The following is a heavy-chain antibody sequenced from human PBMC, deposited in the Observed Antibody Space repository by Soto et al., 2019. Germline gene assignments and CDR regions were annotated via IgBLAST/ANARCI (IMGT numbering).Heavy chain of an antibody. CDR2: IIPIFGTA. CDR3: ARGGCSGGSCYHYYYYYGMDV. V-gene: IGHV1-69*13. CDR1: GGTFSSYA. D-gene: IGHD2-15*01. J-gene: IGHJ6*02. Sequence: SVKVSCKASGGTFSSYAISWVRQAPGQGLEWMGGIIPIFGTANYAQKFQGRVTITADESTSTAYMELSSLRSEDTAVYYCARGGCSGGSCYHYYYYYGMDVWGQGTTVTVSS.